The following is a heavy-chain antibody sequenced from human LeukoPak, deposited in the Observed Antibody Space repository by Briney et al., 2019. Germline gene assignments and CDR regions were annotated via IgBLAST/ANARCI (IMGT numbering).Heavy chain of an antibody. CDR1: GFTFSSYW. Sequence: PGGSLRLSCAASGFTFSSYWMSWVRQAPGKGLEWVANIKQDGSEKYYVDSVKGRFTISRDNAKNSLYLQMNSLRAEDTAVYYCAREKPGSSGAFDIWGQGTMVTVSS. V-gene: IGHV3-7*01. CDR2: IKQDGSEK. D-gene: IGHD6-6*01. CDR3: AREKPGSSGAFDI. J-gene: IGHJ3*02.